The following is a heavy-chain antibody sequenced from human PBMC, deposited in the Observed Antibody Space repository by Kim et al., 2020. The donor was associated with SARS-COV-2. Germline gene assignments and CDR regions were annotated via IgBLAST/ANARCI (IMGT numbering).Heavy chain of an antibody. D-gene: IGHD3-9*01. Sequence: GGSLRLSCAAPGFMFSNYALSWVRQAPGKGLEWVSGISGSGASRFYADSVKGRFTISRDNSMNTLNLQMNSLRADDTAVYYCAKDPLRHFDWSPGGMDVWGQGTTVTVSS. CDR3: AKDPLRHFDWSPGGMDV. CDR2: ISGSGASR. J-gene: IGHJ6*02. V-gene: IGHV3-23*01. CDR1: GFMFSNYA.